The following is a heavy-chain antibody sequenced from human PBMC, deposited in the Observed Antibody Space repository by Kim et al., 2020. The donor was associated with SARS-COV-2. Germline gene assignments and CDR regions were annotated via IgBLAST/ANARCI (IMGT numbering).Heavy chain of an antibody. CDR2: TKGDGSDK. V-gene: IGHV3-7*01. J-gene: IGHJ4*02. D-gene: IGHD5-12*01. CDR1: GFTFTDYW. CDR3: VRNAGYETFDY. Sequence: GGSLRLSCAASGFTFTDYWMNWVRQAPGKGPEWVASTKGDGSDKYYVDSVKGRFTISRDNAENSLFLQMNSLRAEDTAVYYCVRNAGYETFDYWGQGTLVTVSS.